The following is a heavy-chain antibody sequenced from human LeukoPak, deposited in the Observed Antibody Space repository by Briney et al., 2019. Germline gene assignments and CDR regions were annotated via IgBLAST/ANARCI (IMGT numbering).Heavy chain of an antibody. CDR2: IYHSGSN. V-gene: IGHV4-4*02. CDR1: GGFISSRNW. J-gene: IGHJ4*02. D-gene: IGHD3-16*01. Sequence: PSDTLSLTCAVSGGFISSRNWWSWVRQPPGKGLEWTGEIYHSGSNNYNPSLKSRVTISVDKSKNQFSLKLSSVTAADTAVYYCARVALGEVCAYFDYWGQGTLVTVSS. CDR3: ARVALGEVCAYFDY.